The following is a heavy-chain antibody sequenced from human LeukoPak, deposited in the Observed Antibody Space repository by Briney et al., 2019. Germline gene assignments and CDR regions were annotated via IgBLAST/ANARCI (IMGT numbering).Heavy chain of an antibody. CDR2: FDPEDGET. Sequence: ASVTVSCKVSGYILTELSMHWVRQAPGKGLEWMGGFDPEDGETIYAQKFQGRVTMTEDTSTDTAYKELSSLRSEDTAVYYCATEGLRWKRNAFDIWGQGTMVTVSS. CDR3: ATEGLRWKRNAFDI. V-gene: IGHV1-24*01. CDR1: GYILTELS. D-gene: IGHD4-23*01. J-gene: IGHJ3*02.